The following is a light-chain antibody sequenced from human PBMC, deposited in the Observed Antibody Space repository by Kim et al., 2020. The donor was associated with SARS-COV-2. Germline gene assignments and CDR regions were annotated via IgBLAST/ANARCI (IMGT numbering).Light chain of an antibody. J-gene: IGLJ2*01. V-gene: IGLV3-21*04. Sequence: APGKTARITCGGNNIGSKSVHWYQQRPGQAPVLVIYYDSDRPSGIPERFSGSKSGNTATLTISRVEAGDEVDYYCQVWDSSSDHVVFGGGTQLTVL. CDR1: NIGSKS. CDR2: YDS. CDR3: QVWDSSSDHVV.